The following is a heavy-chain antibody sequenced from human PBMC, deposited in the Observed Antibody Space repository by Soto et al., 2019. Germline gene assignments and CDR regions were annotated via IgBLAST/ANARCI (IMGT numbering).Heavy chain of an antibody. J-gene: IGHJ6*02. CDR1: GYTVRSSDYY. CDR2: MFYSGLT. V-gene: IGHV4-39*01. CDR3: APLTVSLSGHYGIHV. Sequence: SETLSVTSSASGYTVRSSDYYWAWIRQPPGKGLEWIGSMFYSGLTYYNPSLQSRVTLSVDTSKNHFSVRLKSVTAADTAVYYCAPLTVSLSGHYGIHVWGPGTKVTV. D-gene: IGHD3-3*01.